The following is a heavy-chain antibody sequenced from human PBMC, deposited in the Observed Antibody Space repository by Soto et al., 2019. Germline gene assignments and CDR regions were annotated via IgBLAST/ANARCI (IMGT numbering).Heavy chain of an antibody. CDR3: ARGGTPIDS. CDR2: LSAYNGNT. J-gene: IGHJ4*02. CDR1: GYTFTNFG. D-gene: IGHD3-16*01. Sequence: QVQLVQSGAEVKKPGASVKVSCKASGYTFTNFGISWVRQAPGQGLEWMGWLSAYNGNTNYAQKFQGRVTMTTDTSTRKAYLELRRLSSDDTAGYYCARGGTPIDSWGPGTLVTVSS. V-gene: IGHV1-18*01.